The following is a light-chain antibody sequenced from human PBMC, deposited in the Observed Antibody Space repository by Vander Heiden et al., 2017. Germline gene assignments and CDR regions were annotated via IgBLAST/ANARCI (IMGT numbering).Light chain of an antibody. J-gene: IGLJ3*02. CDR1: SSEVGGYNY. CDR3: SSYTSSSTL. V-gene: IGLV2-14*01. CDR2: DVS. Sequence: QSALTQPASVSGSPGQSITLSCTGTSSEVGGYNYVSWYQQHPGKAPKLMIYDVSNRPSGVSNRFSGSKSGNTASLTISGLQAEDESDYYCSSYTSSSTLFGGGTKLTVL.